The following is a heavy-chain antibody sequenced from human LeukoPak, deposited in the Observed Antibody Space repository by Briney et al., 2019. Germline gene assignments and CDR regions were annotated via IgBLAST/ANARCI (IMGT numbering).Heavy chain of an antibody. D-gene: IGHD6-19*01. CDR1: GYTFTSYG. Sequence: GASVKVSCKASGYTFTSYGISWVRQAPGQGLEWMGWISAYNGNTNYAQKLQGRVTMTSDTSTSTACMELRSLRSDDTAVYYCARASPRSIAVAGTREDYWGQGTLVTVSS. CDR2: ISAYNGNT. V-gene: IGHV1-18*01. CDR3: ARASPRSIAVAGTREDY. J-gene: IGHJ4*02.